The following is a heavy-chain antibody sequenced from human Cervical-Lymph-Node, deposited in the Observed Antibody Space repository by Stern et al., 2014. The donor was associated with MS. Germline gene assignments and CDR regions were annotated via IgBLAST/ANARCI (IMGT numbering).Heavy chain of an antibody. D-gene: IGHD5-24*01. CDR2: SNLNNGNT. CDR1: GYGFTHYD. V-gene: IGHV1-8*01. CDR3: ARASDGY. Sequence: QVQLVQYGAEVKKPGASVKVSCKASGYGFTHYDISWVRQASGQWLKGMGRSNLNNGNTDYAQKFQGRVTMTRNTSISTAYMDLSSLRSDDTAVYYCARASDGYWGQGTLVTVSS. J-gene: IGHJ4*02.